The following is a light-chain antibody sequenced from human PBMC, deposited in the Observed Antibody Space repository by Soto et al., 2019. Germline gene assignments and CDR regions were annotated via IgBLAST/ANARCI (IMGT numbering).Light chain of an antibody. J-gene: IGKJ1*01. V-gene: IGKV4-1*01. CDR3: HQYYSTPQT. Sequence: DIVMTESPDSLAVSLGERGTIDCKSSQSVVYGSNNKNYLAWYQQKPGQPPKPVIYWASTRESGVPDRFSGSRSGTDFTLTISSLQAEDVAVYYCHQYYSTPQTFGQGTKVDIK. CDR2: WAS. CDR1: QSVVYGSNNKNY.